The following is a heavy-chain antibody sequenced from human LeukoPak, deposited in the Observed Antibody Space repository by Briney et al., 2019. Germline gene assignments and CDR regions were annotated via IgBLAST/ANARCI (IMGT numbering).Heavy chain of an antibody. J-gene: IGHJ4*02. D-gene: IGHD1-26*01. Sequence: ASVKVSCKASGYTFTSYYMHWVRQAPGQGLEWMGIINPSGGRTSYAQKFQDRVTMTTDMSTSTVYMELSSLRSEDTAVYYCARIPVGATTSGYWGQGTLVTVSS. CDR3: ARIPVGATTSGY. V-gene: IGHV1-46*01. CDR1: GYTFTSYY. CDR2: INPSGGRT.